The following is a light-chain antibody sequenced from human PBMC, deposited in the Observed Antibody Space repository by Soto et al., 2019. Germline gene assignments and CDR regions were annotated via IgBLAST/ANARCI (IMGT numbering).Light chain of an antibody. Sequence: QSVLTQPASLSGSPGQSITISCTGTSSDVGGYNYVSWYQQHPGKAPKLMIYEVSNRPSGVSNRFSGSKSGNTASLTISGLQAEDEADYYCSSYTSSSPPYVFGTGTKLTVL. CDR2: EVS. V-gene: IGLV2-14*01. CDR3: SSYTSSSPPYV. CDR1: SSDVGGYNY. J-gene: IGLJ1*01.